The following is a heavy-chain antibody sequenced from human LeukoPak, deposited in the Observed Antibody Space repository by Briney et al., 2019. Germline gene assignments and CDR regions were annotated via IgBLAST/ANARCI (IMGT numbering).Heavy chain of an antibody. CDR2: ISSNGGST. CDR1: GFTFSSYS. J-gene: IGHJ4*02. V-gene: IGHV3-64*02. D-gene: IGHD3-10*01. Sequence: PGGSLRLSCAAPGFTFSSYSMHWVRQAPGKGLEYVSGISSNGGSTWYAGSVKGRFTISRDNSKNTVNLQLGSLRIEDTAVYHCARMTLYGSGTVHWGQGILVTVSS. CDR3: ARMTLYGSGTVH.